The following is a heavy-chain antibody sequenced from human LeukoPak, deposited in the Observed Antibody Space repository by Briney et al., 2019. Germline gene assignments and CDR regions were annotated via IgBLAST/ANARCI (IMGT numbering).Heavy chain of an antibody. Sequence: GESLKISCKGSGYSFTNYWIGWVRQMPGKGLEWMGIIYPGDSDTRYSPSFQGQVTISADKSISTAYLQWSSLKASDTAMYYCARRPHYDILTGYSDLFYFDYWGQGTLVTVSS. D-gene: IGHD3-9*01. CDR1: GYSFTNYW. V-gene: IGHV5-51*01. J-gene: IGHJ4*02. CDR2: IYPGDSDT. CDR3: ARRPHYDILTGYSDLFYFDY.